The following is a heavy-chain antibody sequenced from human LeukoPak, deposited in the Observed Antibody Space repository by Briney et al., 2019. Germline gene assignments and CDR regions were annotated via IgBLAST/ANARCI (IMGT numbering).Heavy chain of an antibody. V-gene: IGHV3-23*01. CDR2: IRGSGGTP. CDR1: GFTFSNYA. CDR3: ARAVGYSGYQSFDY. J-gene: IGHJ4*02. Sequence: GGSLRLSCAASGFTFSNYAMAWVRQAPGKGLEWVSGIRGSGGTPYYADSVKGRFTISRDNSKNTLYLQMNSLRAEDTAAYYCARAVGYSGYQSFDYWGQGTLVTVSS. D-gene: IGHD5-12*01.